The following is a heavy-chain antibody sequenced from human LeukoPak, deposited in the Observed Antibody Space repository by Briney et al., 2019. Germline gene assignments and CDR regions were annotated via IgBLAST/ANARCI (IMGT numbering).Heavy chain of an antibody. CDR2: IIPIFGTA. Sequence: SLKVSSKASGGTFTSYAISWVRQAPGQGLEWMGGIIPIFGTANYAQTFQGRVTITADESTSTAYMELSSLRSEDTAVYYCARGLVPAYYDSTAQGGAFDIWGQGTMVTVSS. V-gene: IGHV1-69*13. CDR3: ARGLVPAYYDSTAQGGAFDI. CDR1: GGTFTSYA. D-gene: IGHD3-22*01. J-gene: IGHJ3*02.